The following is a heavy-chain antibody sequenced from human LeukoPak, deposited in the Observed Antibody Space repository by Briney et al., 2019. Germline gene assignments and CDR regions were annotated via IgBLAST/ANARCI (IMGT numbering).Heavy chain of an antibody. D-gene: IGHD6-6*01. CDR1: GYTFTSYG. CDR3: ARRYSSSSVRPRFWFDP. Sequence: GASVKVSCKASGYTFTSYGISWVRQAPGQGLEWMGWISAYNGNTNNAQKFQGRVTMTRNTSISTAYMELSSLRSEDTAVYYCARRYSSSSVRPRFWFDPWGQGTLVTVSS. J-gene: IGHJ5*02. V-gene: IGHV1-18*01. CDR2: ISAYNGNT.